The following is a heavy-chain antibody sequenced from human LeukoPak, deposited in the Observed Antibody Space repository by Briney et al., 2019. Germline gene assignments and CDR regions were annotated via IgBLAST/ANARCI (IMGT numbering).Heavy chain of an antibody. V-gene: IGHV4-39*01. CDR1: GGSISSSSYY. J-gene: IGHJ3*02. D-gene: IGHD7-27*01. Sequence: KASETLSLTCTVSGGSISSSSYYWGWIRQPPGKGLEWIGSIYYSGSTYYNPSLKSRVTISVDTSKNQFSLKLSSVTAADTAVYYCARHNWGSEAFDIWGQGTMVTVSS. CDR3: ARHNWGSEAFDI. CDR2: IYYSGST.